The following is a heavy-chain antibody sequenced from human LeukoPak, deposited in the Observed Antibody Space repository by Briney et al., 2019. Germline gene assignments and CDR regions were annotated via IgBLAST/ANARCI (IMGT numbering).Heavy chain of an antibody. CDR1: GGSISSYY. Sequence: SETLSLTCTVSGGSISSYYWSWIRQPPGKGLEWIGYIYYSGSTNYNPSLKSRVTISVDTSKNQFSLKLSSVTAADTAVYYCARSFPAYCGGDCYFDYWGQGTLVTVSS. D-gene: IGHD2-21*01. J-gene: IGHJ4*02. CDR2: IYYSGST. V-gene: IGHV4-59*01. CDR3: ARSFPAYCGGDCYFDY.